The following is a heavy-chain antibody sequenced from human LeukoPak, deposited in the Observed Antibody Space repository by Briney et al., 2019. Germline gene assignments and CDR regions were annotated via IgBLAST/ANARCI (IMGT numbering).Heavy chain of an antibody. Sequence: QPGGSLRLSCAASGFTFSSYAMHWVRQAPGKGLEWVAVISYDGSKKYYVDSVKGGFTISRDNHKNTLYLQMSSLRAEDTAVYYCAREGLLWFGESHDAFDIWGQGTMVTVSS. J-gene: IGHJ3*02. CDR2: ISYDGSKK. CDR1: GFTFSSYA. D-gene: IGHD3-10*01. CDR3: AREGLLWFGESHDAFDI. V-gene: IGHV3-30*04.